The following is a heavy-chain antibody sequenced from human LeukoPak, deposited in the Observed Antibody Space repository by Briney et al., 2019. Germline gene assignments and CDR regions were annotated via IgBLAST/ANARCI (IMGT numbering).Heavy chain of an antibody. D-gene: IGHD2-15*01. Sequence: SETLSLTCTASGGSISSYYWSWIRQPAGKGLEWIGCIYTSGSTNYNPSLKSRVTMSVDTSKNQFSLKLSSVTAADTAVYYCAREANYCSGGSCYSVMVDYWGQGTLVTVSS. CDR1: GGSISSYY. CDR2: IYTSGST. CDR3: AREANYCSGGSCYSVMVDY. J-gene: IGHJ4*02. V-gene: IGHV4-4*07.